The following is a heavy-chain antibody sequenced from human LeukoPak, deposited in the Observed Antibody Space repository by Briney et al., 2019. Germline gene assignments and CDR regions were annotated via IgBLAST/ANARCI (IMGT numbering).Heavy chain of an antibody. CDR3: ARGNVVPAATYYFDY. CDR2: IYTSGST. J-gene: IGHJ4*02. CDR1: GGSISSYY. Sequence: SETLSLTCTVSGGSISSYYWSWIRQPAGKGLEWIGRIYTSGSTNYNPSLKSRVTMSVDTSKNQFSLKLSSVTAADTAVYYCARGNVVPAATYYFDYWGQGTLVTVSS. D-gene: IGHD2-2*01. V-gene: IGHV4-4*07.